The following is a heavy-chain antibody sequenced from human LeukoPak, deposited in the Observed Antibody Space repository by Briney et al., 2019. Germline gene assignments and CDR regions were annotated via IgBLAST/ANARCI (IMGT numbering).Heavy chain of an antibody. Sequence: GGSLRLSCAASGFTFSTHGMHWVRQAPGKGLEWVAFIRYDGINKYYADSVKGRFTISRDSFKNTLYLQMNSLRAEDTAVYYCARDTYCSGGSCYYYYYYMDVWGKGTTVTVSS. CDR2: IRYDGINK. V-gene: IGHV3-30*02. D-gene: IGHD2-15*01. CDR3: ARDTYCSGGSCYYYYYYMDV. CDR1: GFTFSTHG. J-gene: IGHJ6*03.